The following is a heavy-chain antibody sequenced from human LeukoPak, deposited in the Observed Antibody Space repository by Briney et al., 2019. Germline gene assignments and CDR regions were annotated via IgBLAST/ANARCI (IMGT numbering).Heavy chain of an antibody. D-gene: IGHD2/OR15-2a*01. CDR1: GYRLTSYW. V-gene: IGHV5-51*01. CDR2: IYPGDSES. J-gene: IGHJ4*02. CDR3: ARQKNAPWDY. Sequence: GESLKISCKGSGYRLTSYWIGWVRQMPGKGLEWMGIIYPGDSESRYSPSFQGQVTISADKSISTAYLQWSSLKASDTAMYYCARQKNAPWDYWGQGTLVTVSS.